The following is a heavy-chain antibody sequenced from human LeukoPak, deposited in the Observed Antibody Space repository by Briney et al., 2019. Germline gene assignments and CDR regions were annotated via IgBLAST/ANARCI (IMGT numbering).Heavy chain of an antibody. V-gene: IGHV1-2*02. CDR3: ARPGYSSSQTVGWFDP. J-gene: IGHJ5*02. Sequence: ASVKVSCKASGYTFTGYYMHWVRQAPGQGLGWMGWINTNSGGTNYAQKFQGRVTMTRDTSISTAYMELSRLRSDDTAVYYCARPGYSSSQTVGWFDPWGQGTLVTVSS. CDR1: GYTFTGYY. D-gene: IGHD6-13*01. CDR2: INTNSGGT.